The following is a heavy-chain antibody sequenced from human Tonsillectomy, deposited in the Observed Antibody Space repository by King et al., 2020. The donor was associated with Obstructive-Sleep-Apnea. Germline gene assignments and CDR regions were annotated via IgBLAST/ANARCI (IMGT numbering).Heavy chain of an antibody. Sequence: QVQLVESGGGVVQPGRSLRLSCAASGFTFSSYAMHWVRQAPGKGLEWVAVISYDGSDKYYADSVKGRFTISRDNSKNTLYLQMNSLRAEDTAVYYCAREGAMTTVTNTEWFDPWGQGTLVTVSS. J-gene: IGHJ5*02. D-gene: IGHD4-17*01. CDR2: ISYDGSDK. CDR3: AREGAMTTVTNTEWFDP. CDR1: GFTFSSYA. V-gene: IGHV3-30*04.